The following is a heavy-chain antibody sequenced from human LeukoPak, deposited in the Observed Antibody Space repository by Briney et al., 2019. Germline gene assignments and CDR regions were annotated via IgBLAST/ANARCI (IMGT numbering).Heavy chain of an antibody. J-gene: IGHJ4*02. CDR1: GFTFTSSA. D-gene: IGHD4-11*01. CDR3: AASPYSSYVPYDY. CDR2: IVVGSGNT. V-gene: IGHV1-58*02. Sequence: EASVKVSCKASGFTFTSSAMQWVRQARGQRLEWIGGIVVGSGNTNYAQKFQERVTITRDMSTSTAYMELSSLRSEDTAVYYCAASPYSSYVPYDYWGQGTLVTVSS.